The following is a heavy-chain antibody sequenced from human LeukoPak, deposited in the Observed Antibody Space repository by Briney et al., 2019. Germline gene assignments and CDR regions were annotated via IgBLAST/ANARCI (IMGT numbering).Heavy chain of an antibody. D-gene: IGHD6-13*01. V-gene: IGHV3-15*01. Sequence: GGSLRLSCAVSGFTFSSYAMSWVRPAPGEGLEWVGRIKSTTDGGTTDYAAPVKGRFIISRDDSKNTLYLQMNSLRSEDTAVYYCITDSGLWSSSWLFGNCYYGMDVWGLGTIVTVSS. CDR1: GFTFSSYA. CDR2: IKSTTDGGTT. CDR3: ITDSGLWSSSWLFGNCYYGMDV. J-gene: IGHJ6*02.